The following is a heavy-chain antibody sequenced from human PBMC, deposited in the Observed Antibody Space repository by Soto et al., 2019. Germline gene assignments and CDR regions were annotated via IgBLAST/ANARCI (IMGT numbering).Heavy chain of an antibody. D-gene: IGHD3-9*01. V-gene: IGHV3-33*06. CDR2: IRYDGSNK. Sequence: QVQLVESGGGVVQPGRSLRLSCAASGFTFSSYGMHWVRQAPGKGLEWVAIIRYDGSNKYYADSVKGRFTISRDNSKNTLFLQMNSLRDDDTAVYYCAKEGLGPTYFLDYWGQGTLVTVSS. J-gene: IGHJ4*02. CDR1: GFTFSSYG. CDR3: AKEGLGPTYFLDY.